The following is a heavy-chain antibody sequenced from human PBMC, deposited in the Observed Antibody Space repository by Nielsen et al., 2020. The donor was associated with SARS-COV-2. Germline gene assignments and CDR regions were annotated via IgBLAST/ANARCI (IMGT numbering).Heavy chain of an antibody. Sequence: GGSLRLSCAASGFTFSTYGMNWVRQAPGKGLEWVSYISTSGSTIYYADSVKGRFTISRDSAKTSLYLQMNSLRAEDTAVYYCARGSNYGYNWFDPWGQGTLVTVSS. CDR1: GFTFSTYG. D-gene: IGHD3-10*01. J-gene: IGHJ5*02. CDR2: ISTSGSTI. CDR3: ARGSNYGYNWFDP. V-gene: IGHV3-48*04.